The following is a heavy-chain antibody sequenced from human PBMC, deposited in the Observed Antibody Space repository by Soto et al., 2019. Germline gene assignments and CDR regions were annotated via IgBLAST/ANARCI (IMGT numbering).Heavy chain of an antibody. V-gene: IGHV3-73*01. CDR3: TRRYCSGGGCYSDFDY. CDR1: GFTLSGFD. Sequence: PWGSLRLSCAASGFTLSGFDIHWVRQASGEGLEWVGRIKTKVESYATELAASVKGRFTISRDDPKNTAYLEMNSLKTEDTAVYYCTRRYCSGGGCYSDFDYWGQGALVTVSS. D-gene: IGHD2-15*01. J-gene: IGHJ4*02. CDR2: IKTKVESYAT.